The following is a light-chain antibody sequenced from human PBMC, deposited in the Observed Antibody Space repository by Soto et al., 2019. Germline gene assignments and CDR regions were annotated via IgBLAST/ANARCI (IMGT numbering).Light chain of an antibody. J-gene: IGKJ4*01. CDR3: QQGYSILALT. CDR2: DVS. V-gene: IGKV1-39*01. CDR1: QTISTY. Sequence: DIQMTQSPSSLAASVGDRVTISCRASQTISTYLHWYQHKPGRAPRLLISDVSTLQSGVPGRFRGTGSETEFTLTITYLQPEDFATYYCQQGYSILALTLGGGTQVELK.